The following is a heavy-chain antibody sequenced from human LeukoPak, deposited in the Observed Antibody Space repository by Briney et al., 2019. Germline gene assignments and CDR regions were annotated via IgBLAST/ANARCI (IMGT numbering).Heavy chain of an antibody. J-gene: IGHJ3*02. D-gene: IGHD3-3*01. CDR1: GCTFSNYW. Sequence: GGSLRLTCAASGCTFSNYWMSWVRQAPGKGQEWVANIKQDGSEKYYEDSVKGRFTISRDNAKNSLYLQMTSLRAEDTAVYYCASPEWLPDSFDIWGQGTMVTVSS. V-gene: IGHV3-7*01. CDR2: IKQDGSEK. CDR3: ASPEWLPDSFDI.